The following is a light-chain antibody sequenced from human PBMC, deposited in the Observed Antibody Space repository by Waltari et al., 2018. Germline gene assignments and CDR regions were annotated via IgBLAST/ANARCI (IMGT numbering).Light chain of an antibody. V-gene: IGKV1-39*01. CDR2: AAS. CDR1: QTISSY. J-gene: IGKJ1*01. Sequence: DIQMTQSPSSLSASVGDRVTITCRTSQTISSYVNWYQQKPGKAPEVLIFAASSLQRGVPSRFSGSGSGTEFTLTITSLQPEDFATYYCQQTYTVPPWTFGQGTKVEFK. CDR3: QQTYTVPPWT.